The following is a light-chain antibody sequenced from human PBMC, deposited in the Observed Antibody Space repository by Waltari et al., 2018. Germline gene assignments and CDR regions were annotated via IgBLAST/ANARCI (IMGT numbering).Light chain of an antibody. V-gene: IGLV3-21*02. Sequence: SSVLTQPPSVSVAPGQTAIISCGGNNIGFKSVHWHQQKPGQAPVLVMFDDTDRPAGIPGRFSGSKSGNTAPLSISRVEVDDEADFYCQVWDSGHFPRFGGGTKLTVL. CDR1: NIGFKS. CDR2: DDT. CDR3: QVWDSGHFPR. J-gene: IGLJ2*01.